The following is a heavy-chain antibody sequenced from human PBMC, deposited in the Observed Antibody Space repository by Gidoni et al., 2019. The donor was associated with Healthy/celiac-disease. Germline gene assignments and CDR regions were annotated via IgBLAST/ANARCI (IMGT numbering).Heavy chain of an antibody. V-gene: IGHV4-4*02. Sequence: QVQLQESGPGLVKPSGTLSLTCAVSGGSISSSNWRSWVRQPPGKGLEWIGEIYHSGSTNYNPSLKSRVTISVDKSKNQFSLKLSSVTAADTAVYYCARLIKPWFGELLNYYYYYGMDVWGQGTTVTVSS. J-gene: IGHJ6*02. D-gene: IGHD3-10*01. CDR1: GGSISSSNW. CDR2: IYHSGST. CDR3: ARLIKPWFGELLNYYYYYGMDV.